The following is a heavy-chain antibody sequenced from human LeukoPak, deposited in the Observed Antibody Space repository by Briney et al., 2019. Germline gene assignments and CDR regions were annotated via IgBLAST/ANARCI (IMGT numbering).Heavy chain of an antibody. CDR2: ISSNGGST. CDR3: ARVMKYYDSSGYSLDY. D-gene: IGHD3-22*01. V-gene: IGHV3-64*01. Sequence: GGSLRLSCSASGFTFSSYAMHWVRQAPGKGLEYVSGISSNGGSTYYANSVKGRFTISRDNSKNTLYLQMGSLRAEDMAVYYCARVMKYYDSSGYSLDYWGQGTLVTVSS. CDR1: GFTFSSYA. J-gene: IGHJ4*02.